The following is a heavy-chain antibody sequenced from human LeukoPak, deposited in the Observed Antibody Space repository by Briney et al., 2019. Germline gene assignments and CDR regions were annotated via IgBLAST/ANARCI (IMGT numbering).Heavy chain of an antibody. CDR2: IKSKTDGGTT. CDR3: ARDGGNSFDWSGNFDY. CDR1: GFTFSNAW. Sequence: PGGSLRLSCAASGFTFSNAWMNWVRQAPGKGLEWVGRIKSKTDGGTTDYAAPVKGRFTISRDDSKNTLYLQMNSLRAEDTAVYYCARDGGNSFDWSGNFDYWGQGTLVTVSS. D-gene: IGHD3-9*01. V-gene: IGHV3-15*07. J-gene: IGHJ4*02.